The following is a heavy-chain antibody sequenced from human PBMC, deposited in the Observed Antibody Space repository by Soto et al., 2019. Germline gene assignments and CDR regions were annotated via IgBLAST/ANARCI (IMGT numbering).Heavy chain of an antibody. Sequence: QVQLQESGPGLVKPSQTLSLTCTVSGGSISSGGYYWSWIRQHPGKGLEWIGYIYYSWSTYYNPCLKSRVTISVDTSKNQFSLKLSSVTAADTAVYYCARDPSWYTSNGGGSFDIWGQGTMVTVSS. J-gene: IGHJ3*02. V-gene: IGHV4-31*03. CDR2: IYYSWST. D-gene: IGHD2-2*02. CDR1: GGSISSGGYY. CDR3: ARDPSWYTSNGGGSFDI.